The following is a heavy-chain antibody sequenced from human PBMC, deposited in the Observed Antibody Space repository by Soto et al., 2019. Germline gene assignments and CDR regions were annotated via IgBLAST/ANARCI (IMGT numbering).Heavy chain of an antibody. CDR2: ISAYNGNT. J-gene: IGHJ6*02. V-gene: IGHV1-18*01. CDR1: GYTFTSYG. CDR3: ARDILWAWVENYYCMDV. D-gene: IGHD3-16*01. Sequence: QVQLVQSGAEVKKPGASVKVSCKASGYTFTSYGISWVRQAPGQGLEWMGWISAYNGNTNYAQKLQGRVTMNTDTSTSTAYMELRSLRSDDTAVYYCARDILWAWVENYYCMDVWGQGTTVTVSS.